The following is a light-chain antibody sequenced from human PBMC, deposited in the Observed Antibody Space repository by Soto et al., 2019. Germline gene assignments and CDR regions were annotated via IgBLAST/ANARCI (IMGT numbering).Light chain of an antibody. CDR1: SSDVGGFDY. CDR2: NVS. CDR3: SSYASTSFLVV. J-gene: IGLJ3*02. Sequence: QSAMAQPASVSGSPGRSITMSCTGTSSDVGGFDYVSWYQQRPGKVPKLIIHNVSNRPSGVSDRFSGSKSGNTASLTISGLQADDEADYYCSSYASTSFLVVFGGGTKLTVL. V-gene: IGLV2-14*01.